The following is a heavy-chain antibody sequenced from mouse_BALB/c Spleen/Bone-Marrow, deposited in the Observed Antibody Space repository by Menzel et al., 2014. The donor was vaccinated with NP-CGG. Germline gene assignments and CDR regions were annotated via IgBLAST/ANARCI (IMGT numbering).Heavy chain of an antibody. CDR3: ALLGYYEYFDA. J-gene: IGHJ1*01. D-gene: IGHD2-3*01. CDR2: INPNSRTI. V-gene: IGHV4-1*02. CDR1: GFDFSRYW. Sequence: DVKLVESGGGLVQPGGSLKLSCAASGFDFSRYWMSWVRQAPGKGLEWIGEINPNSRTINYTPSLKDKFIISRDNAKSTLYLQMSKVRSEDTALYYCALLGYYEYFDAGGSGTTVTVSS.